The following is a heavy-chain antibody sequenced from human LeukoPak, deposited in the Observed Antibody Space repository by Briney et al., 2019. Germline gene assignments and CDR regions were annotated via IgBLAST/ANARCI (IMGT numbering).Heavy chain of an antibody. CDR3: AKDGYNYDSSGHFDY. Sequence: PGGSLRLSSAASGFTFSLFAMHWVRQAPGKGLEWVSAISGSGGATYHADADSVKGRFTISRDNSKNALYLQINNLRAEDTAVYYCAKDGYNYDSSGHFDYWGQGTLVTVSS. V-gene: IGHV3-23*01. CDR2: ISGSGGAT. J-gene: IGHJ4*02. D-gene: IGHD3-22*01. CDR1: GFTFSLFA.